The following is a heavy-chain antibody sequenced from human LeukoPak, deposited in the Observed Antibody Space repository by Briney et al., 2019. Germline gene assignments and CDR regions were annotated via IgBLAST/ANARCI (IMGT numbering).Heavy chain of an antibody. CDR3: ARVGDMEAFDI. D-gene: IGHD3-16*01. Sequence: GGSLRLSCAASGFTLSSFGMVWVRQAPGKGLEWVTLMWYDGRNKYYADSVKGRFTISRDNSKNTVYLKMNSLRGEDTAVYYCARVGDMEAFDIWGQGTRVTVSS. CDR2: MWYDGRNK. V-gene: IGHV3-33*01. CDR1: GFTLSSFG. J-gene: IGHJ3*02.